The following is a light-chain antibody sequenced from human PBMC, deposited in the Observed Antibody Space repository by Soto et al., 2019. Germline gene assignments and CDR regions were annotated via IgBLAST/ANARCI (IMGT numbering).Light chain of an antibody. CDR3: QQSYSIPFT. Sequence: DIQMTQSPSSLSASVGDRVTITCRASQTISSSLNWYQQKPGKAPKLLIYATSNFQSGVPSRFSGSGSGTDFTLTISSLQPEDFATYYCQQSYSIPFTFGQGTNLEIK. CDR2: ATS. V-gene: IGKV1-39*01. CDR1: QTISSS. J-gene: IGKJ2*01.